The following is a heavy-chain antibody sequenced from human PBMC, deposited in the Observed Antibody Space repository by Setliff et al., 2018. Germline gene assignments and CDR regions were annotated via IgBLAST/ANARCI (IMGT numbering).Heavy chain of an antibody. CDR2: IIPILETT. Sequence: SVKVSCKVSGGAFSNYGLTWVRQAPGQGLVWMGRIIPILETTNYAQNFQGRVSITADESTRTAYMELSRLTFEDTAVYYCARWNGSGYFYYWGQGTWFTVSS. CDR3: ARWNGSGYFYY. V-gene: IGHV1-69*11. CDR1: GGAFSNYG. D-gene: IGHD3-3*01. J-gene: IGHJ4*02.